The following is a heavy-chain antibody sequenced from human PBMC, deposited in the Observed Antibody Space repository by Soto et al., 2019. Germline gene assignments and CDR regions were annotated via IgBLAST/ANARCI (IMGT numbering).Heavy chain of an antibody. Sequence: GESLKISCAASGFTFSSYAMSWVRQAPGKGLEWVSAISGSGGSTYYADSVKGRFTISRDNSKNTLYLQMNSLRAEDTAVYYCAKATVAGIAVAAVFDYWGQGTLVTVSS. CDR2: ISGSGGST. J-gene: IGHJ4*02. CDR3: AKATVAGIAVAAVFDY. CDR1: GFTFSSYA. D-gene: IGHD6-19*01. V-gene: IGHV3-23*01.